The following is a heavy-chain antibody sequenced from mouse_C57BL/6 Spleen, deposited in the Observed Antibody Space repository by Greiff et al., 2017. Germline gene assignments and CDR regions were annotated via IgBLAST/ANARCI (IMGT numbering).Heavy chain of an antibody. CDR2: IYPGGGDT. CDR1: GYAFSSYW. D-gene: IGHD1-1*01. V-gene: IGHV1-80*01. J-gene: IGHJ1*03. CDR3: ARSRATVVGYFDV. Sequence: VQLQQSGAELVKPGASVKISCKASGYAFSSYWMNWVKQRPGQGLEWIGQIYPGGGDTNYNGKFKGKATLTADKSSSTAYMQLSSLTSEDSAVYVCARSRATVVGYFDVWGTGTTVTVSS.